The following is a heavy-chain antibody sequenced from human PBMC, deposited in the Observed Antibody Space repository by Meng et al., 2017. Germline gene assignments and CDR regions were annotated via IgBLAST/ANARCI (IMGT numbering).Heavy chain of an antibody. CDR3: ARERVLVVVGATDDAFDI. J-gene: IGHJ3*02. CDR1: GFTFSSYA. Sequence: GESLKISCAASGFTFSSYAMHWVRQAPGKGLEWVAVISYDGSNKYYADSVKGRFTISRDNSKNKLYLQMNSLRAEDTAVYYCARERVLVVVGATDDAFDIWGQGTMVTVAS. V-gene: IGHV3-30*01. D-gene: IGHD1-26*01. CDR2: ISYDGSNK.